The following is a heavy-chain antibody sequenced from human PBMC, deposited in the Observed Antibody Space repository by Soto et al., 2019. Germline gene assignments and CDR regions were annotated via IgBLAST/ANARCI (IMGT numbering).Heavy chain of an antibody. CDR3: AREGRKLRYFDWLANNWFDP. CDR2: IIPILGIA. D-gene: IGHD3-9*01. V-gene: IGHV1-69*04. CDR1: GGTFSSYT. Sequence: ASVKVSCKASGGTFSSYTISWVRQAPEQGLEWMGRIIPILGIANYAQKFQGRVTITADKSTSTAYMELSSLRSEDTAVYYCAREGRKLRYFDWLANNWFDPWGQGTLVTVSS. J-gene: IGHJ5*02.